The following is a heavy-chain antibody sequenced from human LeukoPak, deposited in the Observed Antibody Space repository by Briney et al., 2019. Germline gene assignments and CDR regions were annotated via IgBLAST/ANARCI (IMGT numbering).Heavy chain of an antibody. D-gene: IGHD3-10*01. CDR2: IYSGGST. J-gene: IGHJ4*02. V-gene: IGHV3-53*01. CDR1: GFHFTTYW. CDR3: ARGGSYLPDY. Sequence: GGSLRLSCAASGFHFTTYWMGWVRQAPGKGLEWVSVIYSGGSTYYADSVKGRFTISRDNPKNTLYLQMNSLRAEDTAVYYCARGGSYLPDYWGQGTLVTVSS.